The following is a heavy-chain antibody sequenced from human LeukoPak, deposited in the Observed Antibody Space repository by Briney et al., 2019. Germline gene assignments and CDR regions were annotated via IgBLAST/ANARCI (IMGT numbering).Heavy chain of an antibody. CDR1: GGSISSSSYY. J-gene: IGHJ5*02. CDR3: AREGLSYCGGDCYP. D-gene: IGHD2-21*02. CDR2: IYYSGST. V-gene: IGHV4-39*02. Sequence: SETLSLTCTVSGGSISSSSYYWGWIRQPPGKGLEWNGSIYYSGSTYYNPPLKSRVTISVDTSKNQFSLKLSSVTAADTAVYYCAREGLSYCGGDCYPWGQGTLVTVSS.